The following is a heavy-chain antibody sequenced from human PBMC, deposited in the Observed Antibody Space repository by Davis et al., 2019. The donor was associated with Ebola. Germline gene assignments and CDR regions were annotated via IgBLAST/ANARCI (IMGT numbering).Heavy chain of an antibody. CDR3: ARPSVRGNYYYYMDV. D-gene: IGHD3-10*02. CDR1: GDSLSTYY. CDR2: VIYTGST. V-gene: IGHV4-59*08. Sequence: PSETLFLTCTVSGDSLSTYYWSWIRQTPGGGLEWIGCVIYTGSTNYNPSLQSRVTISVDRSKNQFSLEVTSVTAADTAVYYCARPSVRGNYYYYMDVWGKGTTVTVSS. J-gene: IGHJ6*03.